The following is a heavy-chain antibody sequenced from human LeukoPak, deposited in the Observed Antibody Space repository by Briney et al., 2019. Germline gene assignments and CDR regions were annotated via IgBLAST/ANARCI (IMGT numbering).Heavy chain of an antibody. J-gene: IGHJ4*02. CDR2: IKEDGTET. Sequence: GGFLRLSCAASGFMFSSNWMSWVRLAPGKGLEWVANIKEDGTETYYVDSVKGRFTISRDNAKNSLYLQMNSLRVEDTAVYYCAKEGRSLQTYWGQGTLVTVSS. CDR3: AKEGRSLQTY. V-gene: IGHV3-7*03. CDR1: GFMFSSNW. D-gene: IGHD5-24*01.